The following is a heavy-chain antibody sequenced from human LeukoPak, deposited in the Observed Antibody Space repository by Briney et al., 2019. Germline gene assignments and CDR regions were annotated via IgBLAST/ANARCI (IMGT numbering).Heavy chain of an antibody. J-gene: IGHJ4*02. CDR2: IKYSGST. CDR3: ARLLLRYFDWLLDYFDY. Sequence: SKTLSLTCAVYGGSFSGHHWNWIRQPPGKGLEWIGEIKYSGSTNYNPSLKSRVTISVDTSKNQFSLKLSSVTAADTAVYYCARLLLRYFDWLLDYFDYWGQGTLVTVSS. CDR1: GGSFSGHH. D-gene: IGHD3-9*01. V-gene: IGHV4-34*01.